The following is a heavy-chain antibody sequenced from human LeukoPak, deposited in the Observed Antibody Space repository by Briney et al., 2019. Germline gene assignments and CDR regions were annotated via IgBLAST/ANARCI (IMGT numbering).Heavy chain of an antibody. V-gene: IGHV5-51*01. CDR3: ARSPGRNWFDP. Sequence: GESLKISCKGSGYRFTNYWIGWVRQMPGKGLEWMGIIYPDDSDTRYSPSFQGQVTISADKSISTAYLQWSSLKASDTAMYYCARSPGRNWFDPWGQGTLITVSS. CDR2: IYPDDSDT. J-gene: IGHJ5*02. CDR1: GYRFTNYW.